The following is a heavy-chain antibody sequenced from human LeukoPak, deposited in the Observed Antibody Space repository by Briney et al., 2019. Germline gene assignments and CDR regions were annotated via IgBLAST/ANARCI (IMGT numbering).Heavy chain of an antibody. J-gene: IGHJ5*02. CDR3: ARGGWYSHL. CDR2: IYYSGST. Sequence: SETLSLTCTVSGGSISTYYWSWIRQPPGKGLEWIGYIYYSGSTYNPSLKGRVTISVDTSKNQFYLKLSSVTGADTAVYYCARGGWYSHLWGQGALVTVSS. CDR1: GGSISTYY. V-gene: IGHV4-59*01. D-gene: IGHD6-19*01.